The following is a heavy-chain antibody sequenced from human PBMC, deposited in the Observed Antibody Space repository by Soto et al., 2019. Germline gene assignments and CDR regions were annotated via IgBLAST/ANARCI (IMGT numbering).Heavy chain of an antibody. CDR3: ARGGRLWFGELYLRRGSLAY. J-gene: IGHJ4*02. CDR1: GYTFTGYY. CDR2: INPNSGGT. D-gene: IGHD3-10*01. Sequence: ASVKVSCKASGYTFTGYYMHWVRQAPGQGLEWMGWINPNSGGTNYAQKFQGWVTMTRDTSISTAYMELSRLRSDDTAVYYCARGGRLWFGELYLRRGSLAYWGQGTLVTVSS. V-gene: IGHV1-2*04.